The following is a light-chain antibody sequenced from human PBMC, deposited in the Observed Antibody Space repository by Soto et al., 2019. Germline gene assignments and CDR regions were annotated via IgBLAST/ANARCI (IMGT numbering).Light chain of an antibody. CDR1: QKISSSY. J-gene: IGKJ5*01. CDR3: QQYGGTPPIT. CDR2: GVS. Sequence: ELVLTPSPGTLSLSAGERATLSCRASQKISSSYLAWYQQKPGQAPRFLIXGVSSRATGIPDRFSGSGSGTDFTLTISRLEPEDFAVYYCQQYGGTPPITFGQGTRLEIK. V-gene: IGKV3-20*01.